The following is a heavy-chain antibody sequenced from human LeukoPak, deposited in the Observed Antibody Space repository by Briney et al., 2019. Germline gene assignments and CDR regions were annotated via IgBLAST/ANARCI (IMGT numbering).Heavy chain of an antibody. V-gene: IGHV4-39*07. Sequence: SETLSLTCAVSGASVSGSNYYWGWIRQPPGKGLEWIGEINHSGSTNYNPSLKSRVTMSVDTSKNQFSLKLSSVTAADTAVYYCARDRGVPVVDTAYMVDYYYYMDVWGKGTTVTISS. CDR1: GASVSGSNYY. CDR2: INHSGST. CDR3: ARDRGVPVVDTAYMVDYYYYMDV. J-gene: IGHJ6*03. D-gene: IGHD5-18*01.